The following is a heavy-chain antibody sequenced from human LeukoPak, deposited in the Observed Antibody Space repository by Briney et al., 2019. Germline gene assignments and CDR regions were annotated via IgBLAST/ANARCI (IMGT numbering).Heavy chain of an antibody. CDR2: IYYSGST. D-gene: IGHD6-19*01. V-gene: IGHV4-39*07. CDR3: ARDSGTGSGWFAGGSFDY. Sequence: WARQAPGKGLEWIGSIYYSGSTYYNPSLKSRVTISVDTSKNQFSLKLSSVTAADTAVYYCARDSGTGSGWFAGGSFDYWGQGTLVTVSS. J-gene: IGHJ4*02.